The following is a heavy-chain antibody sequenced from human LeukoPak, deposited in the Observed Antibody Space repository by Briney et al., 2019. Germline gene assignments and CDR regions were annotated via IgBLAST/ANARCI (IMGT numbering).Heavy chain of an antibody. CDR1: GFTFRSYA. V-gene: IGHV3-30*04. CDR3: ARGPRGNYDLLTGLSPFDY. CDR2: ISYDGNNK. J-gene: IGHJ4*02. Sequence: GRSLRLSCAVSGFTFRSYAVHWVRQAPGKGLEGVAVISYDGNNKYYADSVKGRFTISRDNSKNTLYLQMNSLSAEDTAVYYCARGPRGNYDLLTGLSPFDYSGQGTLVTVSS. D-gene: IGHD3-9*01.